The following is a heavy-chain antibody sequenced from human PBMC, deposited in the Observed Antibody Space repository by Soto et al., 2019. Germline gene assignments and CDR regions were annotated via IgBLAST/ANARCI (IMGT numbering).Heavy chain of an antibody. CDR2: VFYSGST. CDR1: GGSISSAGYY. D-gene: IGHD5-18*01. Sequence: QVQLQESGPGLVKPSQTLSLTCTVSGGSISSAGYYWSWIRQHPGKGLEWMGYVFYSGSTYYNPSLKSRVTISVDTSKNQFSLKLSSVTAADTAVYYCASWTGMVSGQYYYGIDVWGQGTTVTVSS. V-gene: IGHV4-31*03. J-gene: IGHJ6*02. CDR3: ASWTGMVSGQYYYGIDV.